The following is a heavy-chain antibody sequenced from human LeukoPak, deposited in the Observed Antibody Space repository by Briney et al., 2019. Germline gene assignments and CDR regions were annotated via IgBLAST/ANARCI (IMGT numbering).Heavy chain of an antibody. J-gene: IGHJ4*02. V-gene: IGHV3-66*01. CDR3: TRGQSYCGADCYSD. D-gene: IGHD2-21*02. CDR1: GTFSTHW. Sequence: GGSLRLSCVASGTFSTHWMTWVRQAPGKGLEWVSVMYTGGGRYYGDSVKGRFTISRDNSKNTVFLQMNSLRVEDTALYYCTRGQSYCGADCYSDWGQGTLVTVSS. CDR2: MYTGGGR.